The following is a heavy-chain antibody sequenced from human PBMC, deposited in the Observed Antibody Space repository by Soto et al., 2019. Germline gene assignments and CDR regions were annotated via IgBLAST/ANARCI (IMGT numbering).Heavy chain of an antibody. CDR1: GYTFTSYG. CDR3: ARHRFNYYDNTVYYYFDY. D-gene: IGHD3-22*01. CDR2: ISGHNGNT. V-gene: IGHV1-18*04. J-gene: IGHJ4*02. Sequence: ASVKVSCKASGYTFTSYGISWVRQAPGQGPEWMGWISGHNGNTNHPQSLQGRVTMTTDTSRNTAYMELRSLRSDDTAVYYCARHRFNYYDNTVYYYFDYWGQGTLVTVSS.